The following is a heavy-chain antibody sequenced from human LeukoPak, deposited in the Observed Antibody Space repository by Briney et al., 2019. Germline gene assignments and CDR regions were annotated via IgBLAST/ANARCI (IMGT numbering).Heavy chain of an antibody. D-gene: IGHD3-10*01. Sequence: ASVKVSCKASGYTFTGYYMHWVRQAPGQGLEWMGIINPSGGSTSYAQKFQGRVTMTRDTSTSTVYMELSSLRSEDTAVYYCAGRGSGSGAFDIWGQGTMVTVSS. CDR2: INPSGGST. V-gene: IGHV1-46*01. J-gene: IGHJ3*02. CDR1: GYTFTGYY. CDR3: AGRGSGSGAFDI.